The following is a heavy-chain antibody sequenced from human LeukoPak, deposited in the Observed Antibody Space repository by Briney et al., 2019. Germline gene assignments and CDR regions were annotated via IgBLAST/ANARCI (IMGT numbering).Heavy chain of an antibody. D-gene: IGHD3-9*01. CDR3: AREGYFDWLYNY. CDR1: GGSISSYY. V-gene: IGHV4-4*08. CDR2: IYYSGST. J-gene: IGHJ4*02. Sequence: PSETLSLTCTVSGGSISSYYWSWIRQPPGKGLEWIGYIYYSGSTYYNPSLKSRVTISVDTSKNQFSLKLSSVTAADTAVYYCAREGYFDWLYNYWGQGTLVTVSS.